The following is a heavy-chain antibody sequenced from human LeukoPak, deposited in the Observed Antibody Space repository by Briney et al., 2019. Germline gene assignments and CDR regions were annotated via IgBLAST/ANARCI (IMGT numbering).Heavy chain of an antibody. CDR2: INPNSGGT. CDR3: ARDHSSGYNWFDP. Sequence: ASVKVSCKASGYTFTGYYMHWVRQAPGQGLEWMGWINPNSGGTNYAQKFQGRVTMTRDTSISTAYMELSRLRSDDTAVYYCARDHSSGYNWFDPWGQGTLVTVSS. V-gene: IGHV1-2*02. D-gene: IGHD6-19*01. CDR1: GYTFTGYY. J-gene: IGHJ5*02.